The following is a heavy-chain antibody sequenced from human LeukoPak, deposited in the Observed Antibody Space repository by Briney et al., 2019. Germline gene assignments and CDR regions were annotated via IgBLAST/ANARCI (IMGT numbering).Heavy chain of an antibody. J-gene: IGHJ6*02. V-gene: IGHV4-4*07. CDR1: GGSLNRYY. CDR2: IYASGST. Sequence: SETLSLTCTVSGGSLNRYYWSWIRQPAGKGLEWIGRIYASGSTNYNPSLKSRVSMSVDTSKNQFSLILNSLTAADTALYYCARTVTSYYYNGMDVWGQGTTVTVSS. CDR3: ARTVTSYYYNGMDV. D-gene: IGHD4-23*01.